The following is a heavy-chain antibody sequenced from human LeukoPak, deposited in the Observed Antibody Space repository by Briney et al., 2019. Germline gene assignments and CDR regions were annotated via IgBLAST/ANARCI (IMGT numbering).Heavy chain of an antibody. CDR1: GGSINNYY. V-gene: IGHV4-59*08. Sequence: PPETLSLTCTVSGGSINNYYWSWIRQPPGQGLQWIGYVYYSGRTSYNPSLQSRVTISVNTSKSEFSLKLSSVIAADTAVYYCARHGYDSNGLDWGQGTLVTVSS. CDR2: VYYSGRT. CDR3: ARHGYDSNGLD. D-gene: IGHD3-22*01. J-gene: IGHJ4*02.